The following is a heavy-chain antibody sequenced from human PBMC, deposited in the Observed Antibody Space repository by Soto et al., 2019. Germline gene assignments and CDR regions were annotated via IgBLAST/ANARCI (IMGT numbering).Heavy chain of an antibody. CDR2: ISGSGGST. J-gene: IGHJ3*02. CDR3: AKDPLLLWFGENRGTPYAFDI. CDR1: GFTFSSYA. D-gene: IGHD3-10*01. Sequence: GGSLRLSCAASGFTFSSYAMSWVRQAPGKGLEWVSAISGSGGSTYYADSVKGQFTISRDNSKNTLYLQMNSLRAEDTAVYYCAKDPLLLWFGENRGTPYAFDIWGQGTMVTVSS. V-gene: IGHV3-23*01.